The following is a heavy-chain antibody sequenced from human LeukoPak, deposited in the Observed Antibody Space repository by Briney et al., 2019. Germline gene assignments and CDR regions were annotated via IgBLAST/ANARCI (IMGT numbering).Heavy chain of an antibody. V-gene: IGHV1-69*13. J-gene: IGHJ4*02. CDR2: IIPIFGTA. Sequence: GASVKVSCKASGGTFSSYAISWVRQAPGQGLEWMGGIIPIFGTANYAQTFQGRVTITADESTSTAYMELSSLRSEDTAVYYCARGFRRDYVWGSYRSPPDDYWGQGTLVTVSS. CDR3: ARGFRRDYVWGSYRSPPDDY. D-gene: IGHD3-16*02. CDR1: GGTFSSYA.